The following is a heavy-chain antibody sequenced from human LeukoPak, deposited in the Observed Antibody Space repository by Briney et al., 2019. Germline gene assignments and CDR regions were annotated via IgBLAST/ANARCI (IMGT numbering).Heavy chain of an antibody. CDR2: IYYSGST. CDR3: ARAFNPNYYDSSGYFNWFDP. J-gene: IGHJ5*02. D-gene: IGHD3-22*01. V-gene: IGHV4-39*01. CDR1: GGSISSSSYY. Sequence: PSETLPLTCTVSGGSISSSSYYWGWIRQPPGKGLEWIGSIYYSGSTYYNPSLKSRVTISVDTSKNQFSLKLSSVTAADTAVYYCARAFNPNYYDSSGYFNWFDPWGQGTLVTVSS.